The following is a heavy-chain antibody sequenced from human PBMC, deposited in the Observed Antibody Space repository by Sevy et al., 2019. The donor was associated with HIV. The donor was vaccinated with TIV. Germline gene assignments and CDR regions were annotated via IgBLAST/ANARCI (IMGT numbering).Heavy chain of an antibody. J-gene: IGHJ4*02. D-gene: IGHD5-18*01. CDR3: AREGVGGYSYSLDY. V-gene: IGHV3-64*02. Sequence: GGSLRLSCAASGFSFSSYALHWVRQAPGKGLEYVSAISSNGGSIYYADSVKGRFTISRDNSKNTLYLQMGSLRAEDMAVYYCAREGVGGYSYSLDYWGQGTLVTVSS. CDR1: GFSFSSYA. CDR2: ISSNGGSI.